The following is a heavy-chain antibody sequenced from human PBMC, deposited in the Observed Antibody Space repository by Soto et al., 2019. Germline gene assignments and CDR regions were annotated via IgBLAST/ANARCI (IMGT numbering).Heavy chain of an antibody. CDR2: ISAYNGNT. V-gene: IGHV1-18*04. CDR1: GYTFTSYG. CDR3: ARIVIAAAGSSFDY. Sequence: VKVSCKASGYTFTSYGISWVRQAPGQGLEWMGWISAYNGNTNYAQKFQGRVTITADESTSTAYMELSSLRSEDTAVYYCARIVIAAAGSSFDYWGQGTLVTVSS. J-gene: IGHJ4*02. D-gene: IGHD6-13*01.